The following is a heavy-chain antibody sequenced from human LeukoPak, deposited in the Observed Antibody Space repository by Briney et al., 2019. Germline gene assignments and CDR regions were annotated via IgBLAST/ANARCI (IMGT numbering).Heavy chain of an antibody. CDR1: EFIFSGYW. CDR2: IKQDGSEK. V-gene: IGHV3-7*01. CDR3: ARDGFVGAADY. J-gene: IGHJ4*02. D-gene: IGHD6-13*01. Sequence: GGSLRLSCAASEFIFSGYWMNWVRQAPGKGLEWVANIKQDGSEKQYVDSVRGRFTISRDNVKNSLYLQMNSLRVEDTAVYYCARDGFVGAADYWGQGTLVTVSS.